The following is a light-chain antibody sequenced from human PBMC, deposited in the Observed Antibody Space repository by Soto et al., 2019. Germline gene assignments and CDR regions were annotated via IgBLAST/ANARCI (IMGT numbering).Light chain of an antibody. Sequence: EIVLTQSPATLSLSPGERATLSSRHRQSVSSSYLAWYQQKPGQAPRLLIYGASSRATGIPDRFSGSGSGTDFTLTISSLEPEDFAVYYCQQRNNWPPGITFGQGTLLEIK. CDR2: GAS. V-gene: IGKV3D-20*02. J-gene: IGKJ5*01. CDR1: QSVSSSY. CDR3: QQRNNWPPGIT.